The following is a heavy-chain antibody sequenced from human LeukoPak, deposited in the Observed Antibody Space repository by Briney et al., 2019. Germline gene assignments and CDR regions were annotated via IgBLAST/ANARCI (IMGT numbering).Heavy chain of an antibody. V-gene: IGHV3-21*01. CDR3: ARDAGGRTQREGWFDP. J-gene: IGHJ5*02. CDR1: GFSFSTYS. Sequence: AGGSLRLSCAASGFSFSTYSMNWVRQAPGKGLEWVSSINSDGIYIYYGDSVRGRFTISRDNARNSLYLQMNRLKVEDTAIYYCARDAGGRTQREGWFDPWGQGTLVTVSS. D-gene: IGHD1-1*01. CDR2: INSDGIYI.